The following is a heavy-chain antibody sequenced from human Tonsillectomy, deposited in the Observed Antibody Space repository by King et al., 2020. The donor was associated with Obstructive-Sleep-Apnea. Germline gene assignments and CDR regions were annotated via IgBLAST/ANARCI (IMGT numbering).Heavy chain of an antibody. CDR2: ISSISSYT. CDR1: GFTFSDYY. Sequence: VQLVESGGGLVKPGGSLRLSCAASGFTFSDYYMSWIRQAPGKGLEWVSYISSISSYTNYADSVKGLFTISRDNAKNSLYLQMNSLRAEDTAVYYCASLGHYDFWSGYYRNWFDPWGQGTLVTVSS. V-gene: IGHV3-11*06. D-gene: IGHD3-3*01. CDR3: ASLGHYDFWSGYYRNWFDP. J-gene: IGHJ5*02.